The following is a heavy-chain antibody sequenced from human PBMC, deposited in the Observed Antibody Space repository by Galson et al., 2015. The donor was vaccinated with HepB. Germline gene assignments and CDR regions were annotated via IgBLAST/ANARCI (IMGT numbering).Heavy chain of an antibody. CDR1: GYSFTSYW. V-gene: IGHV5-51*03. Sequence: QSGAEVKKPGESLKISCKGSGYSFTSYWIGWVRQMPGKGLEWMGIIYPGDSDTRYSPSFQGQVTISADKSISTAYLQWSSLKASDTAMYYCARSEGYSGYDMAFDYWGQGTLVTVSS. CDR3: ARSEGYSGYDMAFDY. D-gene: IGHD5-12*01. CDR2: IYPGDSDT. J-gene: IGHJ4*02.